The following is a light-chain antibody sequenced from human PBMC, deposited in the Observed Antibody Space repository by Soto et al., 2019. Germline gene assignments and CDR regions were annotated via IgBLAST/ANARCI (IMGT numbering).Light chain of an antibody. J-gene: IGLJ1*01. CDR2: GNS. Sequence: QSMLTQPPSVSGSPGQRVTISCTGSSSNIGAGYDVHWYQQLPGTAPKLLIYGNSNRPSGVPDRFSGSKSGTSASLAITGLQAEDDADYYCQSYDSSLSALYVFGTGTKVTVL. CDR1: SSNIGAGYD. CDR3: QSYDSSLSALYV. V-gene: IGLV1-40*01.